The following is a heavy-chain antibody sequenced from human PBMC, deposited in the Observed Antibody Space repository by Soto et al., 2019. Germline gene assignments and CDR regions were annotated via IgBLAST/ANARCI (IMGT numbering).Heavy chain of an antibody. CDR1: GFTFSSYS. V-gene: IGHV3-30-3*01. J-gene: IGHJ4*02. D-gene: IGHD5-18*01. CDR3: ARDPVDADTAMVSAYLDY. CDR2: ISYDGSNK. Sequence: PGGSLILSCAASGFTFSSYSMHWVRQAPGKGLEWVAVISYDGSNKYYADSVKGRFTISRDNSKNTLYLQMNSLRAEDTAVYYCARDPVDADTAMVSAYLDYWGQGTLVTVSS.